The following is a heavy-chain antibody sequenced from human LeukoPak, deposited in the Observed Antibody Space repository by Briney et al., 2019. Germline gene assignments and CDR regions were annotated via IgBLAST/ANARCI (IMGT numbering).Heavy chain of an antibody. CDR3: ARQMGTSLDY. CDR2: IYHSGST. J-gene: IGHJ4*02. V-gene: IGHV4-38-2*01. CDR1: GYSIGSGYY. D-gene: IGHD5-24*01. Sequence: PSETLSLTCAVSGYSIGSGYYWGWIRQPPGKGLEWIGSIYHSGSTYYNSSLKSRVTISVDTSKNQFSLKLSSVTAADTAVYYCARQMGTSLDYWGQGTLVTVSS.